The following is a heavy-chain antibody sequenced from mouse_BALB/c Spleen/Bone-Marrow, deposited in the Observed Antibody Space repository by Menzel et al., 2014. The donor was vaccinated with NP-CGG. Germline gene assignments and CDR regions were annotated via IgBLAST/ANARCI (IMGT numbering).Heavy chain of an antibody. J-gene: IGHJ1*01. CDR1: GFDFSRYW. V-gene: IGHV4-1*02. CDR2: TNPDSSTI. Sequence: DVKLVESGGGLVQPGGSLKLSCAASGFDFSRYWMSWVRQAPGKGLEWIGETNPDSSTINYTPSLKDKFIISRDNAKNTLYLQMSKVRSEDTALYCCARLNYYGNLFVWGAGTTVTVSS. CDR3: ARLNYYGNLFV. D-gene: IGHD1-1*01.